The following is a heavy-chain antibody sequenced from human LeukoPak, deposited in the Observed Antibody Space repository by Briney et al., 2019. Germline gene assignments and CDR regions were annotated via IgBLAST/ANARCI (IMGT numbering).Heavy chain of an antibody. J-gene: IGHJ4*02. Sequence: PSQTLSLTCTVSGGSISSGDYYWSWIRQPPGKGLEWIGYIYYSGSTYYNPSLKSRVTLSVDTSKNQFSLKLSSVTAADTAVYYCARSTHSGYDPLGYWGQGTLVTVSS. V-gene: IGHV4-30-4*01. CDR3: ARSTHSGYDPLGY. CDR1: GGSISSGDYY. CDR2: IYYSGST. D-gene: IGHD5-12*01.